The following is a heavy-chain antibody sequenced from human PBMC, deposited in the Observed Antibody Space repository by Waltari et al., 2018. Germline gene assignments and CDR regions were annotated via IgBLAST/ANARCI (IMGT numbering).Heavy chain of an antibody. CDR2: ISPGHGGN. D-gene: IGHD3-3*02. CDR3: AREVGGHYCDY. CDR1: GYTFATYD. Sequence: QVQLVQSGAEVKKPGASVKISCKVSGYTFATYDIHWVRQAPGQGLQGMGRISPGHGGNAYTQRVQGRVAMTRYTSTTTVYMELSSLESEDTAFYYCAREVGGHYCDYWGQGTLVTVSS. J-gene: IGHJ4*02. V-gene: IGHV1-46*01.